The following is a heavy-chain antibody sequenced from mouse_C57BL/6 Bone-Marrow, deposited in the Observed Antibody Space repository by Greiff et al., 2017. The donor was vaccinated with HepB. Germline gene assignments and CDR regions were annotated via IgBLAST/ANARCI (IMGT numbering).Heavy chain of an antibody. J-gene: IGHJ4*01. CDR1: GYTFTSYW. CDR2: IHPNSGST. V-gene: IGHV1-64*01. CDR3: ADSNDVYYAMDY. D-gene: IGHD2-12*01. Sequence: VQLQQPGAELVKPGASVKLSCKASGYTFTSYWMHWVKQRPGQGLEWIGMIHPNSGSTNYNEKFKSKSTLTVDKSSSTAYMQLSSLTSEDSAVYYCADSNDVYYAMDYWGQGTSVTVSS.